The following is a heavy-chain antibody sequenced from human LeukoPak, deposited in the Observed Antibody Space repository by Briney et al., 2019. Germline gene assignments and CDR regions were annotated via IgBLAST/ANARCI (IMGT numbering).Heavy chain of an antibody. CDR2: ISYDGSNT. J-gene: IGHJ3*01. V-gene: IGHV3-30-3*01. D-gene: IGHD3-10*01. Sequence: GGSLRLSCAASGFSFSSYAMHWVRQAPGKGLECVAVISYDGSNTYYADSVKGRFTLSRDNSRNTQYLQMNSLRAEDTAVYYCARGNYYGSGTESHVPHTFDLWGQGTMVTVSS. CDR1: GFSFSSYA. CDR3: ARGNYYGSGTESHVPHTFDL.